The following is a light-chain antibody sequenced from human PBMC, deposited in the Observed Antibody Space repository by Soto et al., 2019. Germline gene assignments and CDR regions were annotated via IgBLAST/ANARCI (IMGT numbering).Light chain of an antibody. V-gene: IGLV1-47*01. CDR3: AAWDDSLSGPRV. CDR1: SSNIGSNY. Sequence: QSVLTQPPSASGTPGQRVTISCSGSSSNIGSNYVYWYQQLPGTAPKLLIYRNNQRPSGVPDRFSGSKSGTSASLAISGRRSADEADYYCAAWDDSLSGPRVFGRGTQ. CDR2: RNN. J-gene: IGLJ2*01.